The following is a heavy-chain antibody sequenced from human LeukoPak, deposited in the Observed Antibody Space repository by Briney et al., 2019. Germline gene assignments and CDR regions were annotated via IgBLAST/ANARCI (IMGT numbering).Heavy chain of an antibody. D-gene: IGHD4-17*01. CDR2: IYYSGST. V-gene: IGHV4-31*03. CDR1: GGSISSSSYY. J-gene: IGHJ4*02. Sequence: SETLSLTCTVSGGSISSSSYYWGWIRQPPGKGLEWIGYIYYSGSTYYNPSLKSRVTISVDTSKNQFSLKLSSVTAADTAVYYCARSAGDYDFDYWGQGTLVTVSS. CDR3: ARSAGDYDFDY.